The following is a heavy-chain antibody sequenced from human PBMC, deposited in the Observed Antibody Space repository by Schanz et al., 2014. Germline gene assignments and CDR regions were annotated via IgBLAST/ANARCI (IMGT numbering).Heavy chain of an antibody. V-gene: IGHV1-18*01. Sequence: QVQLVQSGPEVEKPGASVRVSCKVSGYAFTTYGLNWVRQAPGQGLEWMGWISAYTNNTNYAQKVQGRVTMTTDTSTGTAYMELRSLRSDDTAVYYCARDRRRYCSTASCLHDNWFDPWGQGTLVIVSS. CDR1: GYAFTTYG. D-gene: IGHD2-2*01. J-gene: IGHJ5*02. CDR3: ARDRRRYCSTASCLHDNWFDP. CDR2: ISAYTNNT.